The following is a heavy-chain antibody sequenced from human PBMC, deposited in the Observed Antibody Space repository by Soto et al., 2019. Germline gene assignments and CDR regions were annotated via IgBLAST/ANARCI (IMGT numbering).Heavy chain of an antibody. CDR3: ARQGDGTTFYCGMGV. J-gene: IGHJ6*02. CDR2: INAGNGNT. D-gene: IGHD1-7*01. V-gene: IGHV1-3*01. CDR1: GYTFTSYT. Sequence: GASVKVSCKASGYTFTSYTMHWVRQAPGQRLEWMGWINAGNGNTKYSQKFQGRATISRDTSARTAYMELSSLRSEDSAVYFCARQGDGTTFYCGMGVWGQGTTVTVSS.